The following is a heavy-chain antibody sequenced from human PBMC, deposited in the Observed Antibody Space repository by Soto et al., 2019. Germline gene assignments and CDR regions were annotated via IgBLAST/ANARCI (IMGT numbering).Heavy chain of an antibody. V-gene: IGHV4-31*03. CDR3: ARDLKPSWFDP. Sequence: QVQLQESGPGLVKPSQTLSLTCTVSGGSISSGGFYWSWTRQLPGRGLEWIGFVYYSGNTYYNPSLQSRVTISVDTSKNQFSLKLTSVTAADTAVYFCARDLKPSWFDPWGQGTLVTVSS. CDR2: VYYSGNT. CDR1: GGSISSGGFY. J-gene: IGHJ5*02.